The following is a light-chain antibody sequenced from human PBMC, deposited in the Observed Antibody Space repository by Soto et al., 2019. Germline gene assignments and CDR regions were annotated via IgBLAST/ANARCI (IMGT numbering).Light chain of an antibody. V-gene: IGKV3-15*01. CDR2: GAS. CDR3: QQYENWPRT. J-gene: IGKJ1*01. CDR1: QSVGSN. Sequence: ELVMTHSPATRSASPGHRATLSSXASQSVGSNLAWYQQKPGQAPRLLIYGASTRATGIPARFSGSGSGTEFTLTISSLQSEDFAVYYCQQYENWPRTFGQGTKVDIK.